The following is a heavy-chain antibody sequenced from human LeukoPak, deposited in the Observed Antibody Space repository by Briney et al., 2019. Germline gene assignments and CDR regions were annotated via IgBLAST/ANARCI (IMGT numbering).Heavy chain of an antibody. Sequence: SETLSLTCTVSGDSISTYYWSWIRQPPGKGLEWIGEINHSGSTNYNPSLKSRVTISVDTSKNQFSLKLSSVTAADTAVYYCARVVNYYYYYMDVWGKGTTVTVSS. J-gene: IGHJ6*03. CDR3: ARVVNYYYYYMDV. CDR1: GDSISTYY. CDR2: INHSGST. V-gene: IGHV4-34*01.